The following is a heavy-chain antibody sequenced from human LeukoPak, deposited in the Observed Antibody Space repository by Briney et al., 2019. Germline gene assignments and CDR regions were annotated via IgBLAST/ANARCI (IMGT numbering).Heavy chain of an antibody. D-gene: IGHD3-3*01. CDR3: AREEWGPQGINYYYGMDV. V-gene: IGHV1-18*04. Sequence: ASVKVSCKASGYTFTSYYMHWVRQAPGRGLEWMGWITAYNGNTNYAQKLQDRVTMTTDTSTSTAYMELRSLRSDDTAVYYCAREEWGPQGINYYYGMDVWGQGTTVTVSS. CDR1: GYTFTSYY. CDR2: ITAYNGNT. J-gene: IGHJ6*02.